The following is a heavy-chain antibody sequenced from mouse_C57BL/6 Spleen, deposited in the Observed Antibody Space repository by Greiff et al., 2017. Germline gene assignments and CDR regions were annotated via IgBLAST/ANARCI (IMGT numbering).Heavy chain of an antibody. J-gene: IGHJ3*01. CDR2: IYPGDGDT. D-gene: IGHD2-1*01. Sequence: QVQLQQSGPELVKPGASVKISCKASGYAFSSSWMNWVKQRPGKGLEWIGRIYPGDGDTNYNGKFKGKATLTADKSSSTAYMQLSSLTSEDSAVYCCARLGNYNFAYWGQGTLVTVSA. CDR1: GYAFSSSW. CDR3: ARLGNYNFAY. V-gene: IGHV1-82*01.